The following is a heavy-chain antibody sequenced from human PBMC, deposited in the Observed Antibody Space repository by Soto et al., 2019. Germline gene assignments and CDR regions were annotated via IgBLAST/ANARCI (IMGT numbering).Heavy chain of an antibody. J-gene: IGHJ4*02. D-gene: IGHD3-22*01. CDR3: ARGAYYDDSSGLSY. Sequence: EVQLVESGGGLVQPGGSLRLSCAASGFTFSSYSMNWVRQAPGKGLEWVSYISSSSSTIYYADSVKGRCTISRDNAKNSLHLQMNSLRAEDTAVYYCARGAYYDDSSGLSYWGQGTLVTVSS. CDR1: GFTFSSYS. V-gene: IGHV3-48*01. CDR2: ISSSSSTI.